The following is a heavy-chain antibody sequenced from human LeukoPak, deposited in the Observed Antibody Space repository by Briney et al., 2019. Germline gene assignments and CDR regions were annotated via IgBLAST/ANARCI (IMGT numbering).Heavy chain of an antibody. CDR1: GGSISSYY. V-gene: IGHV4-59*08. CDR3: ARGVGYYDSSGQPFDY. CDR2: IYYSGST. Sequence: SSETLSLTCTVSGGSISSYYWSWIRQPPGKGLEWIGYIYYSGSTYYNPSLKSRVTISVDTSKNQFSLKLSSVTAADTAVYYCARGVGYYDSSGQPFDYWGQGTLVTVSS. D-gene: IGHD3-22*01. J-gene: IGHJ4*02.